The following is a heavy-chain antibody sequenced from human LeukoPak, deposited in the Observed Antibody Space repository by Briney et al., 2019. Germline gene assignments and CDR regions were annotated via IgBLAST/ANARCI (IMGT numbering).Heavy chain of an antibody. CDR3: AREGPYCSGGSCYSSSDYGMDV. D-gene: IGHD2-15*01. CDR2: INPNSGGT. V-gene: IGHV1-2*02. J-gene: IGHJ6*02. Sequence: SSVTVSCKASGYTFTGYYMHWVRQAPGQGLEWMGWINPNSGGTNYAQKFQGRVTMTRDTSITTAYMELSRLRSDDTAVYYCAREGPYCSGGSCYSSSDYGMDVWGQGTTVPVSS. CDR1: GYTFTGYY.